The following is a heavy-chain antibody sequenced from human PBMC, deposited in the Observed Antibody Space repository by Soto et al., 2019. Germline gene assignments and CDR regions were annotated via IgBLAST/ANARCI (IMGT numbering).Heavy chain of an antibody. D-gene: IGHD3-9*01. CDR1: GGAINDHY. CDR3: ARVRTGYLDY. J-gene: IGHJ4*02. V-gene: IGHV4-59*11. CDR2: IYYNGNT. Sequence: PSETLSLTCTVSGGAINDHYWSYIRQPPGKGLEWIGYIYYNGNTNYNPSLESRVTISVDRSKNQFSLRLTSLTAADTAVYYCARVRTGYLDYWGRGALVTVSS.